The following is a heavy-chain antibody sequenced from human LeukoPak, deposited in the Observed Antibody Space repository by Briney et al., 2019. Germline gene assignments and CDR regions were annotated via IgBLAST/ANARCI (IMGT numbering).Heavy chain of an antibody. CDR3: ASGSGYDSSGYPYFDY. V-gene: IGHV4-59*01. J-gene: IGHJ4*02. CDR2: IYYSGTT. D-gene: IGHD3-22*01. Sequence: SETLSLTCTVSGGSISNYYWSWIRQPPGKGLEWIGYIYYSGTTNYNPSLKSRVTISVDTSKNQFSLRLSSVTAADTAVYYCASGSGYDSSGYPYFDYWGQGTLVTVSS. CDR1: GGSISNYY.